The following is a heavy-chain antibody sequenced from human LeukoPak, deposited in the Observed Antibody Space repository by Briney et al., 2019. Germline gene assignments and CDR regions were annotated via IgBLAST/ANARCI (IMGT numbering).Heavy chain of an antibody. CDR1: GFTVSGLC. D-gene: IGHD1-26*01. J-gene: IGHJ4*02. V-gene: IGHV3-66*01. CDR3: ARERVPSGSYFDY. Sequence: GGSLRLSCAASGFTVSGLCMSWVRQAPGKGLEWVSVIYSGGSTYYADSVRGRFTISRDNSKNTLYLQMNSLRVEDTAVYYCARERVPSGSYFDYWGQGTLVTVSS. CDR2: IYSGGST.